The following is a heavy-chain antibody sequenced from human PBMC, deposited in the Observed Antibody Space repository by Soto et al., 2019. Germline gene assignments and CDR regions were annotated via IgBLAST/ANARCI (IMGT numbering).Heavy chain of an antibody. Sequence: QVQLVESGGGVVQPGRSLRLSCAASGFTFSSYAMHWVRQAPGKGLEWVAVISYDGRNKYYADSVKGRFTISRDNSKNTLYLHRNSLRAEDTAVYYCARDRRGYCSGGSCYETGYWGQGTLVTVSS. V-gene: IGHV3-30-3*01. J-gene: IGHJ4*02. CDR2: ISYDGRNK. D-gene: IGHD2-15*01. CDR1: GFTFSSYA. CDR3: ARDRRGYCSGGSCYETGY.